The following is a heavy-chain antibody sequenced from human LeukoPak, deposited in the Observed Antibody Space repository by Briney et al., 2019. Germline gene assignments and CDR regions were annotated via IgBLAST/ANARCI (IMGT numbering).Heavy chain of an antibody. Sequence: GGSLRLSCAASGFTFSSYSMNWVRQAPGKGLEWVSSISSSSSYTYYADSVKGRFTISRDNAKNSLYLQMNSLRAEDTAVYYCARWDNEYCSSTSCYRGGYYFDYWGQGTLVTVSS. J-gene: IGHJ4*02. CDR1: GFTFSSYS. D-gene: IGHD2-2*02. CDR3: ARWDNEYCSSTSCYRGGYYFDY. V-gene: IGHV3-21*01. CDR2: ISSSSSYT.